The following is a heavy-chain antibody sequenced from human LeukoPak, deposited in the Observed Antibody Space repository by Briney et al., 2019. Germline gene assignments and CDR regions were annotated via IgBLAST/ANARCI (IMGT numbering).Heavy chain of an antibody. Sequence: GGSLRLSCAASGFIFSNYAMNWVRQAPGKGLEWVSGISGSGGITYYADAVEGRFTISRDNSKNSLYLQMNSLRAEDTALYHCARVGRRGGYNAYYYYYYMDVWGKGTTVTISS. CDR1: GFIFSNYA. CDR3: ARVGRRGGYNAYYYYYYMDV. V-gene: IGHV3-23*01. CDR2: ISGSGGIT. D-gene: IGHD5-24*01. J-gene: IGHJ6*03.